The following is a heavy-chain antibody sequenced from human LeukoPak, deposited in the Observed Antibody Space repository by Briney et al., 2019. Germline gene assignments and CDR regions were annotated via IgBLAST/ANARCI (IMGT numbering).Heavy chain of an antibody. CDR3: XRXRGXYGGYDHDAFNI. CDR1: GGSISSYY. Sequence: SETLSLTCTVSGGSISSYYWSWIRQPPGKGLEWIGYIYYSGSTNYKPSLKSRVSISVDTAKNQFSLKLSSVTAADTAVYYCXRXRGXYGGYDHDAFNIWGQGXMVTVXS. V-gene: IGHV4-59*08. D-gene: IGHD5-12*01. CDR2: IYYSGST. J-gene: IGHJ3*02.